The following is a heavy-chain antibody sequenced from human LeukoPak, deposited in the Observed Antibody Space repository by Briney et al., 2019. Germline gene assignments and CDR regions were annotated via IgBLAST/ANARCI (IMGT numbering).Heavy chain of an antibody. CDR3: ARARTTRGFDY. D-gene: IGHD4-17*01. CDR2: IWYDGSNK. V-gene: IGHV3-33*01. Sequence: GRSLRLSCAASGFTFNSYGIHWVRQAPGKGLEWVAFIWYDGSNKYYADSVKGRFTISRDDSKNTLYLQMDSLRAEDTAVYYCARARTTRGFDYWGQGTLVTVSS. CDR1: GFTFNSYG. J-gene: IGHJ4*02.